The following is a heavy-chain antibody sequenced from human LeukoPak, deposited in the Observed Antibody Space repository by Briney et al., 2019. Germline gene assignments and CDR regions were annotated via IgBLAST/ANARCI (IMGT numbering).Heavy chain of an antibody. CDR1: XXTFTCYY. J-gene: IGHJ5*02. Sequence: ASXKXXXXXXXXTFTCYYMXWVRQAPGKGLEWMGWINPXSGGTNYAQKFQGRVTMTRDTSISTAYMELSRLRSDDTAVYYCARGPTYYDFWSASLGDWFDPWGQGTLVAVSS. D-gene: IGHD3-3*01. CDR2: INPXSGGT. CDR3: ARGPTYYDFWSASLGDWFDP. V-gene: IGHV1-2*02.